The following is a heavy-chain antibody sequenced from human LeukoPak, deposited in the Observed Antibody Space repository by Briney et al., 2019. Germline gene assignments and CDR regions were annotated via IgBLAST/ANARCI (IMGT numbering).Heavy chain of an antibody. CDR3: AADRKNYDFWSGYYTGIGFDP. CDR1: GFTFTSSA. D-gene: IGHD3-3*01. Sequence: SVKVSCTASGFTFTSSAVQWVRQARGQRLEWIGWIVVGSGNTNYAQKFQERVTITRDMSTSTAYMELSSLRSEDTAVYYCAADRKNYDFWSGYYTGIGFDPWGQGTLVIVSS. CDR2: IVVGSGNT. V-gene: IGHV1-58*01. J-gene: IGHJ5*02.